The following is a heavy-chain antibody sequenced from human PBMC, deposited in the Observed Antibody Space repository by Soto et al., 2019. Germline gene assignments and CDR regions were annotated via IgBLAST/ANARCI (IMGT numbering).Heavy chain of an antibody. CDR3: XXXXXXXXXXYXDN. J-gene: IGHJ4*02. V-gene: IGHV3-74*01. CDR1: RFSLSTYW. CDR2: INSDGGIT. Sequence: EVHLVESGGGLVQPGGSLRLSCVASRFSLSTYWMYWVRQAPGXGXXWVSRINSDGGITNYADSVKGRFTISRDNAKNTLYLQMXSLXAXXXXXXXXXXXXXXXXXXYXDNWGQGTLVTVSS.